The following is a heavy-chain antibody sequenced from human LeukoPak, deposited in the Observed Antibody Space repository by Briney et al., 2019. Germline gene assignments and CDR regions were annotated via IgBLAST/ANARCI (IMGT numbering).Heavy chain of an antibody. V-gene: IGHV3-21*01. Sequence: PGGSLRLSCAASGFTFSSYAMSWVRQAPGKGLEWVSSISSSSNYIYYADSLKGRFTISRDNAKNSLYLQMNSLRAEDTAVYYCARDAGSGYYGNDYWGQGTLVTVSS. CDR1: GFTFSSYA. CDR2: ISSSSNYI. D-gene: IGHD3-22*01. CDR3: ARDAGSGYYGNDY. J-gene: IGHJ4*02.